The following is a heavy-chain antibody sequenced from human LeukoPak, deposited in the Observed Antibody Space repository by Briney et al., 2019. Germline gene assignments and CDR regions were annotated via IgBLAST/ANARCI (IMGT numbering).Heavy chain of an antibody. V-gene: IGHV1-69*04. CDR3: ASTVAVAGTRDY. CDR1: GGTFSSYA. CDR2: IIPILGIA. D-gene: IGHD6-19*01. J-gene: IGHJ4*02. Sequence: GASVKVSCKGSGGTFSSYAISWVRQAPGQRLEWMGRIIPILGIANYAKKFHGRATITADKSTSTAYMELSSLRSEDTAAYYCASTVAVAGTRDYWGQGTLVTVSS.